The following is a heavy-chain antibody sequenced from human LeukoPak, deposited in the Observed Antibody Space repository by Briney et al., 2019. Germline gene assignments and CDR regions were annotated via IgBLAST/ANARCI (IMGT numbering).Heavy chain of an antibody. CDR2: ISYDGSNK. CDR3: ARGRSRAAMGFDY. CDR1: GFTFSSYA. J-gene: IGHJ4*02. Sequence: GGSLRLSCAASGFTFSSYAMHWVRQAPGKGLEWVAVISYDGSNKYYADSVKGRFTISRDNSKNTLYLQMSSLRAEDTAVYYCARGRSRAAMGFDYWGQGTLVTVSS. V-gene: IGHV3-30*14. D-gene: IGHD5-18*01.